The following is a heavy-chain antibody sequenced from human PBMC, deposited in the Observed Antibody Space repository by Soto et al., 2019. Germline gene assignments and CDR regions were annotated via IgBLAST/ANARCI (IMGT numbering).Heavy chain of an antibody. CDR1: GFSLSTSGVG. Sequence: QITLKESGPTLVKPTQTLTLTCTFSGFSLSTSGVGVGWIRQPPGKALEWLALIYWNDDKRYSPSLKSRPTITKDASKSQGFLTRTNMDPAETAAYYWAHSRKSPRLGWFDPWGQGTLVTVSS. V-gene: IGHV2-5*01. D-gene: IGHD3-16*01. CDR3: AHSRKSPRLGWFDP. CDR2: IYWNDDK. J-gene: IGHJ5*02.